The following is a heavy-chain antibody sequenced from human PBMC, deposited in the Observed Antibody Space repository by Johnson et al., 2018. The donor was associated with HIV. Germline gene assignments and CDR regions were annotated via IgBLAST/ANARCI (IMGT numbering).Heavy chain of an antibody. D-gene: IGHD4-17*01. CDR1: GFTFSNSA. CDR2: ISYDGSNK. Sequence: QVQLVESGGGVVQPGRALRLSCAASGFTFSNSAMHWVRQAPGKGLEWVAVISYDGSNKYYADSVKGRFTLSSDNSKNTLDLQMNSLSAEDTAVYYCAKLPVLYGDFDDAFNIWGQGTMVTVSS. V-gene: IGHV3-30*18. J-gene: IGHJ3*02. CDR3: AKLPVLYGDFDDAFNI.